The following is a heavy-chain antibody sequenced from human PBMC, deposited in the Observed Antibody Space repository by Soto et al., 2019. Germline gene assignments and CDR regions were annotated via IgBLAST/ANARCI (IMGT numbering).Heavy chain of an antibody. CDR2: ISGSGGST. CDR3: AKDGKSRYITMIVVVNDY. Sequence: VGSLRLSCAASGFTFSSYAMSWVRQAPGKGLEWVSAISGSGGSTYYADSVKGRFTISRDNSKNTLYLQMNSLRAEDTAVYYCAKDGKSRYITMIVVVNDYWGQGTLVTVSS. V-gene: IGHV3-23*01. J-gene: IGHJ4*02. CDR1: GFTFSSYA. D-gene: IGHD3-22*01.